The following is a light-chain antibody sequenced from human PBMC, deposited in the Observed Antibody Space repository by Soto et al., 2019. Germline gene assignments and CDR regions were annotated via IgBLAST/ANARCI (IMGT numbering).Light chain of an antibody. J-gene: IGKJ1*01. CDR2: GES. CDR3: QEGQNRWT. V-gene: IGKV3-15*01. CDR1: QSVMNN. Sequence: ILMPPSSATLSVSPGESATLSFRASQSVMNNLALHQQIPGQPALLLIDGESTRPTGILVSFSGSATSGEFTLNTSTLHFEDPADYYCQEGQNRWTFGQGT.